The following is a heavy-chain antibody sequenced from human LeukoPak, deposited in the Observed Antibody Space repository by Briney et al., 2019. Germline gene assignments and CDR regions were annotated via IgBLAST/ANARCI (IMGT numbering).Heavy chain of an antibody. CDR1: GFTFSSYA. CDR3: ARDYLPVAGTYDFDY. D-gene: IGHD6-19*01. J-gene: IGHJ4*02. V-gene: IGHV3-30*04. Sequence: PGGSLRLSCAASGFTFSSYAMHWVRQAPGKGLEWVAVISYDGSNKYYADSVKGRFTISRDNSKNTLYLQMNSLRAEDTAVYYCARDYLPVAGTYDFDYWGQGTLVTVSS. CDR2: ISYDGSNK.